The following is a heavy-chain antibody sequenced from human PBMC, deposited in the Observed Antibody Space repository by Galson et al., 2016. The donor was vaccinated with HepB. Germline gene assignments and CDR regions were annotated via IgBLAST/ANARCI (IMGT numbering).Heavy chain of an antibody. J-gene: IGHJ3*02. V-gene: IGHV3-7*01. D-gene: IGHD6-19*01. CDR3: AVGLEVPGTQNDFDI. CDR1: GFTFSSYW. CDR2: IKRDGSEK. Sequence: SLRLSCAASGFTFSSYWMSWVRQAPGKGLEWVTNIKRDGSEKHYVGSVKGRFAISRDNARNSLYLQMNSLRAEDTAIYYCAVGLEVPGTQNDFDIWGQGTMVTVSS.